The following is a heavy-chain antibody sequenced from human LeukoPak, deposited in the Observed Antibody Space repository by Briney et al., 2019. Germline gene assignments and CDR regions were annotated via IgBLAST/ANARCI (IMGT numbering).Heavy chain of an antibody. V-gene: IGHV4-59*01. CDR3: ARAAGYCSGGSCYYYYYYYMDV. J-gene: IGHJ6*03. CDR2: IYYSGST. Sequence: SETLSLTCTVSGGPISRYYWSWIRQPPGKGREWMGYIYYSGSTNYNPSLTSRVTISVDTSKNQFSLKLSSVTAADTAVYYCARAAGYCSGGSCYYYYYYYMDVWGKGTTVTVSS. CDR1: GGPISRYY. D-gene: IGHD2-15*01.